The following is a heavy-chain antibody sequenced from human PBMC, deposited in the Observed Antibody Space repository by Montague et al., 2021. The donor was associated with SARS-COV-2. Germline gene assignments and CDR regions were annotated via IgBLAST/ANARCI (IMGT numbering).Heavy chain of an antibody. CDR2: INHSGST. Sequence: SETLSLTCAVYGGSFSDYYWSWIRQPPGKGLEWIGEINHSGSTNYNPSLKSRVTISVDTSKNQFSLKLSSVTAADTAVYYCARDAAVAGIDYWGQGTLVTVSS. J-gene: IGHJ4*02. D-gene: IGHD6-19*01. V-gene: IGHV4-34*01. CDR1: GGSFSDYY. CDR3: ARDAAVAGIDY.